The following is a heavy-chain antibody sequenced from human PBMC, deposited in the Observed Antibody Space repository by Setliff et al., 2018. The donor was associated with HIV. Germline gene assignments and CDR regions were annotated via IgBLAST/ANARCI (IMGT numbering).Heavy chain of an antibody. CDR2: ISTYNGNT. CDR3: ARGISIGVVRDLIDY. V-gene: IGHV1-18*01. CDR1: GYTFNNFA. Sequence: ASVKVSCKASGYTFNNFAISWVRQAPGQGLEWMGWISTYNGNTNYEQKLQGRVTMTTDTSTNTAYMELRSLRSDDTAVYYCARGISIGVVRDLIDYWGQGTLVTVSS. J-gene: IGHJ4*02. D-gene: IGHD2-21*01.